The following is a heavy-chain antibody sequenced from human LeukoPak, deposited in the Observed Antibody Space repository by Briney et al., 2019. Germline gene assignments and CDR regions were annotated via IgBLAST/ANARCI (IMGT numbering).Heavy chain of an antibody. CDR1: GYTFTNYH. J-gene: IGHJ4*02. D-gene: IGHD2-21*02. CDR2: INPDTGDK. Sequence: ASVKVSCKASGYTFTNYHINWVRQASGQGLEWMTWINPDTGDKGYARKFQDRVTITTGTSISTAYMELSSLSSEDTAVYFCARTTSMTASGYDYWGQGTLVSVSS. CDR3: ARTTSMTASGYDY. V-gene: IGHV1-8*03.